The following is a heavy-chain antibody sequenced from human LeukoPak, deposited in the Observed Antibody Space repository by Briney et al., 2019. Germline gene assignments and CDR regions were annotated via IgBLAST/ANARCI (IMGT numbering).Heavy chain of an antibody. CDR3: ARDPDYDILTGYYRDY. Sequence: SVKVSCKASGGTFSSYAIRWVQQAPGQGLEWMGRIIPILGIANYAQKFQGRVTITADKSTSTAYMELSSLRSEDTAVYYCARDPDYDILTGYYRDYWGQGTLVTVSS. V-gene: IGHV1-69*04. J-gene: IGHJ4*02. CDR2: IIPILGIA. CDR1: GGTFSSYA. D-gene: IGHD3-9*01.